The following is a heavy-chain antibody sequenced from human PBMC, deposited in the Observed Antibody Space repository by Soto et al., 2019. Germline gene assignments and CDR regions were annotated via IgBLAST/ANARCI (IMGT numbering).Heavy chain of an antibody. Sequence: PGESLKISCKGSGYSFTSYWISWVRQMPGKGLEWMGRIDPSDSYTNYSPSFQGHVTISADKSISTAYLQWSSLKASDTAMYYCARQDSNYDDLDYWGQGTLVTVSS. D-gene: IGHD4-4*01. J-gene: IGHJ4*02. CDR3: ARQDSNYDDLDY. CDR1: GYSFTSYW. V-gene: IGHV5-10-1*01. CDR2: IDPSDSYT.